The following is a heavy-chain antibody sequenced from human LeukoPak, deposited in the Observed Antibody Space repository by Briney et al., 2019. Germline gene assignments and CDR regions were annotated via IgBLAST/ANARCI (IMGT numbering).Heavy chain of an antibody. CDR2: IYSGGST. D-gene: IGHD5-18*01. CDR3: ARVPYSYGYGGAYWFDP. V-gene: IGHV3-53*01. Sequence: GGSLRLSCAASGFTVSSNYMSWVRQAPGKGLEWVSVIYSGGSTYYADSVKGRFTISRDNSKNTLYLQMNSLRAEDTAAYYCARVPYSYGYGGAYWFDPWGQGTLVTVSS. CDR1: GFTVSSNY. J-gene: IGHJ5*02.